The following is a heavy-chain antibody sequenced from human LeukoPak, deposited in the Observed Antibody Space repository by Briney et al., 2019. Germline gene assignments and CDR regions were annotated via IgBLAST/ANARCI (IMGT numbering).Heavy chain of an antibody. J-gene: IGHJ4*02. Sequence: GGSLRLSCAASGFIFSNYWMSWVRQAPGKGLEWVANIKHDGSEKYYVDSVKGRFTISRDNAKNSLYLQMNSLRAEDTAVYYCARDDDYYDSSGYYYDYFDYWGQGTLVTVSS. CDR2: IKHDGSEK. V-gene: IGHV3-7*01. CDR1: GFIFSNYW. D-gene: IGHD3-22*01. CDR3: ARDDDYYDSSGYYYDYFDY.